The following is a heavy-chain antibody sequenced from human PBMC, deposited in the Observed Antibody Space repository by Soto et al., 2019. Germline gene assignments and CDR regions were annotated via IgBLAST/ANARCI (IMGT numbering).Heavy chain of an antibody. J-gene: IGHJ4*02. D-gene: IGHD1-1*01. V-gene: IGHV3-15*01. CDR3: VEGWNDF. CDR2: IKSKRDGGAR. CDR1: GFMFSSAW. Sequence: EVQVVESGGDLVKPGGSLRLSCVTSGFMFSSAWMNWVRQAPGKGLEWVGRIKSKRDGGARDYAELVKGRFSISRDDSKNTVFLQMNSLRAEDTAVYYCVEGWNDFWGQGTLVTVSS.